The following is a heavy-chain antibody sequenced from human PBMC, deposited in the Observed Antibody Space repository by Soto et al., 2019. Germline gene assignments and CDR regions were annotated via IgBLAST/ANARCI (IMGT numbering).Heavy chain of an antibody. J-gene: IGHJ4*02. CDR1: GFTFNTHW. CDR3: SGGEAGGVDY. D-gene: IGHD3-16*01. V-gene: IGHV3-74*01. Sequence: GGSLRLSCTASGFTFNTHWMHWVRQAPGKGLVWVSRIYFDGITTNYADSVKGRLTVSRDNAKNTVYLHVNTLRDEDTAVYYCSGGEAGGVDYGGRGTLVTVPS. CDR2: IYFDGITT.